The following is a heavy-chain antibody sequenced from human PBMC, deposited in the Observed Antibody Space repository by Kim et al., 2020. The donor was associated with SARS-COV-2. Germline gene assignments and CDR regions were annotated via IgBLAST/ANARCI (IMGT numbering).Heavy chain of an antibody. CDR2: ST. Sequence: STIYGDSVKGLFTISRDNAKITLYLQMNSLRAEDSAVYYCARDLWGAIDYWGQGTLVTVSS. D-gene: IGHD3-10*01. V-gene: IGHV3-74*01. J-gene: IGHJ4*02. CDR3: ARDLWGAIDY.